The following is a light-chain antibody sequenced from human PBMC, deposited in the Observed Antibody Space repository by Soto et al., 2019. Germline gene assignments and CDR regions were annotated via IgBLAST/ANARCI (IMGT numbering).Light chain of an antibody. J-gene: IGKJ5*01. V-gene: IGKV3-11*01. Sequence: EIVLTHSPATLSLSPCERATLSFRASQSVNSYLAWYQQKPGQAPRLLISDASNRATGIPARFSGSGSGIDFTLTISSLEPEDFAVYYCQHRSEWPVSFGQGTRLEIK. CDR3: QHRSEWPVS. CDR2: DAS. CDR1: QSVNSY.